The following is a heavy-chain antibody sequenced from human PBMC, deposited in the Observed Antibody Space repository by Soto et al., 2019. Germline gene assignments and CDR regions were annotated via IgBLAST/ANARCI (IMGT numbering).Heavy chain of an antibody. Sequence: EVQLLESGGGLVQPGGSLRLSCAASGFTFSSYAMSWVRQAPGKGLEWVSAISGSGGSTYYADSVKGRFTISRDNSKNPLYLQMNSLRAEDTAVYYCANIPVTTVTHDYWGQGTLVTVSS. J-gene: IGHJ4*02. CDR2: ISGSGGST. CDR3: ANIPVTTVTHDY. D-gene: IGHD4-17*01. CDR1: GFTFSSYA. V-gene: IGHV3-23*01.